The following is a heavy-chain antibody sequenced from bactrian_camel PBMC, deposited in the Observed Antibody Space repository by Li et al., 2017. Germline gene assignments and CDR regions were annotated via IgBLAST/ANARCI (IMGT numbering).Heavy chain of an antibody. V-gene: IGHV3S54*01. J-gene: IGHJ6*01. CDR1: GRPHISNC. CDR2: VWNGGGHT. D-gene: IGHD2*01. Sequence: HVQLVESGGGSVQEGGSLRLSCAASGRPHISNCIGWFKDREAVAGVWNGGGHTYLAESVKGRFAISHDNAKSTVYLEMHNLKVEDSGMYACAAVLARGSPYVTVKASWTCTFGYWAQGTQVTVS. CDR3: AAVLARGSPYVTVKASWTCTFGY.